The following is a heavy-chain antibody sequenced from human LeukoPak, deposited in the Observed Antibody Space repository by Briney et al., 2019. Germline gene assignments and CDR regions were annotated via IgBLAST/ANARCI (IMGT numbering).Heavy chain of an antibody. CDR2: IFHSGNT. J-gene: IGHJ4*02. V-gene: IGHV4-38-2*02. D-gene: IGHD3-22*01. CDR3: ARPGESSGYMWVY. Sequence: SETLSLTCTVSGDSITTPYYWGWIRQSPGKGLEWIGSIFHSGNTYYNPSLKSRLTISIDTSKNQFSLRLNSVTAADTAVYYCARPGESSGYMWVYWGQGTLVTVSS. CDR1: GDSITTPYY.